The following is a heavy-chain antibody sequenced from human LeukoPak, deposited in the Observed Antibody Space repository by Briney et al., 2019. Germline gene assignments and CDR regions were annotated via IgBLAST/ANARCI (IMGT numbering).Heavy chain of an antibody. CDR1: GFTFSSYG. CDR3: AKDWGWFGELASWFDP. CDR2: IWYDGSNK. D-gene: IGHD3-10*01. J-gene: IGHJ5*02. V-gene: IGHV3-33*06. Sequence: GRSLRLSCAASGFTFSSYGMHWVRQAPGKGLEWVAVIWYDGSNKYYADSVKGRFTISRDNSKNTLYLQMNSLRAEDTAVYYCAKDWGWFGELASWFDPWGQGTLVTVSS.